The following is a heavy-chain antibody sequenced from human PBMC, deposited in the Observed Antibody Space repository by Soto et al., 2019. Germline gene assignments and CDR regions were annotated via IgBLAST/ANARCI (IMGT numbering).Heavy chain of an antibody. CDR1: GGSITSGGYS. CDR3: ARVFSGMDV. V-gene: IGHV4-30-2*06. J-gene: IGHJ6*02. Sequence: PSETLSLTCTVSGGSITSGGYSWTWIRQSPGKGLEWIGYTYQSGSAYYNPSLKSRVTISVDRSKNQFSLNLTSVTAGDTAVYCCARVFSGMDVWGQGTTVTVSS. CDR2: TYQSGSA.